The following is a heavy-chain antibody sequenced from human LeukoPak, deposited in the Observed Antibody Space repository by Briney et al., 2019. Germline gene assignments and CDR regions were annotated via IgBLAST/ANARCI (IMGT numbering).Heavy chain of an antibody. CDR1: GGSISRYY. J-gene: IGHJ4*02. CDR2: IYYSGYT. Sequence: SETLSLTSTVSGGSISRYYWSWIRQPPGKALEWIGYIYYSGYTNYNPSLKSRVTISVDTSKNQFSLKLSSVTAADTAVYYCARRPGPGRTDFLDYWGQGTLVTVSS. CDR3: ARRPGPGRTDFLDY. D-gene: IGHD1-1*01. V-gene: IGHV4-59*01.